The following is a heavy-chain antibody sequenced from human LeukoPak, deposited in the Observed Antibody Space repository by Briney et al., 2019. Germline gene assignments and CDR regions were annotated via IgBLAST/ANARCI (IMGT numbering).Heavy chain of an antibody. J-gene: IGHJ4*02. CDR2: INHSGST. D-gene: IGHD3-22*01. V-gene: IGHV4-34*01. Sequence: SETLSLTCAVYGGSFSGYYWSWIRQPPGKGLEWIGEINHSGSTNYNPSLKSRVTISVDTSKNQFSLKLSSVTAADTAVYYCARVPYYDSSGYYQPHFDYWGQGTLVTVSS. CDR1: GGSFSGYY. CDR3: ARVPYYDSSGYYQPHFDY.